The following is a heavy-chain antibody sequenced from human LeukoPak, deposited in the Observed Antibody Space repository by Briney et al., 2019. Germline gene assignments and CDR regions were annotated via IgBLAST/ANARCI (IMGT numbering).Heavy chain of an antibody. CDR2: IYYSGST. V-gene: IGHV4-59*08. D-gene: IGHD2-2*01. Sequence: PSETLSLTCTVSGGSISSYYWSWIRQPPGKGLEWIGYIYYSGSTNYNPSLKSRVTISVDMSKNQFSLKLSSVTAADTAVYYCARRRTAAAGDAFDIWGQGTMVTVSS. J-gene: IGHJ3*02. CDR1: GGSISSYY. CDR3: ARRRTAAAGDAFDI.